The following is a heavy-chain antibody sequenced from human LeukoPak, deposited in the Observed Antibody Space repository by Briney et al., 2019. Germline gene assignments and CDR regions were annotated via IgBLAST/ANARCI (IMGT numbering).Heavy chain of an antibody. J-gene: IGHJ4*02. D-gene: IGHD3-10*01. V-gene: IGHV4-30-4*01. CDR3: ARVGSAGYYFDY. Sequence: SETLSLTCTVSGGSISSGDYYWSWIRQPPGKGLERIGYIYYSGSTYYNPSLKSRVTISVDTSKNQFSLKLSSVTAADTAVYYCARVGSAGYYFDYWGQGTLVTVSS. CDR1: GGSISSGDYY. CDR2: IYYSGST.